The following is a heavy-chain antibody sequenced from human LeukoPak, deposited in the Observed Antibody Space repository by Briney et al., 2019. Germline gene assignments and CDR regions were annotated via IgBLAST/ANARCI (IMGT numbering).Heavy chain of an antibody. J-gene: IGHJ3*01. V-gene: IGHV3-23*01. Sequence: GGSLRLSCAASGFTFSDSAMTWVRQVPGKGLEWVSLISSSGGNTYYADSVKGRFTISRDNSKNTLSLQMNSLRVEDTAIYYCAKDIQLSTWGLGTMVTVSS. CDR2: ISSSGGNT. D-gene: IGHD3-16*02. CDR3: AKDIQLST. CDR1: GFTFSDSA.